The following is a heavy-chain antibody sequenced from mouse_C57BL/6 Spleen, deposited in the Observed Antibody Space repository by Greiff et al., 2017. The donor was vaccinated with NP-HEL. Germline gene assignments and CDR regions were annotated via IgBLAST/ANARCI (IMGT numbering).Heavy chain of an antibody. Sequence: VQVVESGPGLVQPSQSLSITCTVSGFSLTSYGVHWVRQSPGKGLEWLGVIWRGGRTDYNAAFMYRMSIPKDNSKSKVFVKMNSLQAEDTAIYYCAKKGDYDGGFAYWGQGTLVTVSA. CDR1: GFSLTSYG. J-gene: IGHJ3*01. V-gene: IGHV2-5*01. D-gene: IGHD2-4*01. CDR3: AKKGDYDGGFAY. CDR2: IWRGGRT.